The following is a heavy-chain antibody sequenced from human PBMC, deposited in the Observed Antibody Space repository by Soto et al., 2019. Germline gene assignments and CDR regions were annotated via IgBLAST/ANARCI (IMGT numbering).Heavy chain of an antibody. CDR3: ATFSPNIVLMVYGDALYYYYGMDV. CDR1: GYTFTSYY. CDR2: INPSGGST. Sequence: ASVKVSCKASGYTFTSYYMHWVRQAPGQGLEWMGIINPSGGSTSYAQKFQGRVTMTRDTSTSTVYMELSSLRSEDTAVYYCATFSPNIVLMVYGDALYYYYGMDVWGQGTTVTVSS. D-gene: IGHD2-8*01. J-gene: IGHJ6*02. V-gene: IGHV1-46*01.